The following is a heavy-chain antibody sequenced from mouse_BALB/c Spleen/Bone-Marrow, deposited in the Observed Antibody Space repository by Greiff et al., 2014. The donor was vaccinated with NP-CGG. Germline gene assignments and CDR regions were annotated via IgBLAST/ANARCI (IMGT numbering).Heavy chain of an antibody. CDR1: GITVSSYT. V-gene: IGHV5-6-5*01. J-gene: IGHJ4*01. CDR2: ITGGGTT. CDR3: ARHYGYVDAMDY. Sequence: VQLKESGGGLVKPGESLKFSWAASGITVSSYTMSWVRQTPEKRLEWVASITGGGTTYYPDSVKGRFTISRDNARNILYLQVSSLRSEDTAIYYCARHYGYVDAMDYWGQGTSVTVSS. D-gene: IGHD1-2*01.